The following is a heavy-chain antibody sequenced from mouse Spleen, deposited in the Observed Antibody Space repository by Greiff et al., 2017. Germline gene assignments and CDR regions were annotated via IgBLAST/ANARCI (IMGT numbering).Heavy chain of an antibody. J-gene: IGHJ4*01. V-gene: IGHV5-17*02. CDR2: ISSGSSTI. CDR3: ARYGKDAMDY. D-gene: IGHD2-10*02. Sequence: VQLKESGGGLVQPGGSRKLSCAASGFTFSSFGMHWVRQAPEKGLEWVAYISSGSSTIYYADTVKGRSTISRDNPKNTLFLQMTSLRSKDTAVYYCARYGKDAMDYWGQGTTVTVSS. CDR1: GFTFSSFG.